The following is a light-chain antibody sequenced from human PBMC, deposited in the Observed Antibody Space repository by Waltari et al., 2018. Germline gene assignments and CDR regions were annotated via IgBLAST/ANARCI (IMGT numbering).Light chain of an antibody. J-gene: IGKJ1*01. CDR1: QSVSSN. CDR2: GAS. Sequence: EIVMTQSPATLSVSPGERATLSCRASQSVSSNLAWYQQKHGQAPRLLIYGASTSATGIPARFSGSGSGTEFTLTISSMQSEDFAVYYCQQYNNWPPWTFGQGTKVEIK. CDR3: QQYNNWPPWT. V-gene: IGKV3-15*01.